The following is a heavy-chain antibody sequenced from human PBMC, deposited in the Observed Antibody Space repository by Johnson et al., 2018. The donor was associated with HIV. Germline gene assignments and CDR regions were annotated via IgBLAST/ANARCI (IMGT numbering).Heavy chain of an antibody. Sequence: VHLVESGGGLVQPGGSLRLSCAASGFTFSSYWMSWVRQSPGKGLEWVANIKQDVSEKYYVDSVKGRFTISRDNAKNSLYLQTNSLRVEGTAVYYCALEAVRSTDAFDIWGPGTMVIVSS. D-gene: IGHD3-3*01. V-gene: IGHV3-7*05. CDR1: GFTFSSYW. CDR2: IKQDVSEK. J-gene: IGHJ3*02. CDR3: ALEAVRSTDAFDI.